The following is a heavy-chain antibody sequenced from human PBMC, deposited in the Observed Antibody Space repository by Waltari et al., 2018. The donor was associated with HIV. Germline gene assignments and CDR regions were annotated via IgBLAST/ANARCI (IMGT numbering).Heavy chain of an antibody. J-gene: IGHJ4*02. Sequence: QVTLRESGPALVKPTQTLTLTCTFSGFSLSTSGMSVSWIRQPPGKALEWLARIDWDDDKYYTTSLKTRLSISRDTSKNQVVLTMTSMDPVDTATYYCARGRLQHDYWDQGTLVTVSS. V-gene: IGHV2-70*15. CDR1: GFSLSTSGMS. D-gene: IGHD1-1*01. CDR2: IDWDDDK. CDR3: ARGRLQHDY.